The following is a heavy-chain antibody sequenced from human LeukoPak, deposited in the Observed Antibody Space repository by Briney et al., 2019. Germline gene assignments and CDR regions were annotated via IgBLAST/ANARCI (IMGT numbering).Heavy chain of an antibody. Sequence: GGSLRLSCAASGFTFSSYAMSWVRQAPGKGLEWVSAISGSGGSTYYAASVKGRFTISRDNSKNTLYLQMNSLRAEDTAVYYCAKHPRGSVVTAIRFDYWGQGTLVTVSS. D-gene: IGHD2-21*02. J-gene: IGHJ4*02. V-gene: IGHV3-23*01. CDR2: ISGSGGST. CDR3: AKHPRGSVVTAIRFDY. CDR1: GFTFSSYA.